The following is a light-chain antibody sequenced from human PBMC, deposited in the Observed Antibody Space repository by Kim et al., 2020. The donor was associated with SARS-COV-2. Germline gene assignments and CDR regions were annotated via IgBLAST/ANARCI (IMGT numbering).Light chain of an antibody. Sequence: SASVGARTTIPCRASQRINNDLAWYQHKPGNAPKVLIYKVSNLESGVPSRFSGSGSGTEFTLTISSLQPDDFATYFCQLYDSYWTFCQGTKVDIK. CDR1: QRINND. J-gene: IGKJ1*01. CDR2: KVS. V-gene: IGKV1-5*03. CDR3: QLYDSYWT.